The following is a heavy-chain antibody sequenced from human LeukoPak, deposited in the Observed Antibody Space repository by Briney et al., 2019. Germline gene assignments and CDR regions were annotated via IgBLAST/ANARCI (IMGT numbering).Heavy chain of an antibody. CDR3: ARYNYDFWSGYSKWFDP. V-gene: IGHV4-59*01. J-gene: IGHJ5*02. CDR2: IYYSGST. Sequence: SETLSLTCTVSGGSISSSYWSWIRQPPGKGLEWVGYIYYSGSTNYNPSLKSRVTISVDTSTNQFSLKLSSVTAADTAVYYCARYNYDFWSGYSKWFDPWGQGTLVTVSS. CDR1: GGSISSSY. D-gene: IGHD3-3*01.